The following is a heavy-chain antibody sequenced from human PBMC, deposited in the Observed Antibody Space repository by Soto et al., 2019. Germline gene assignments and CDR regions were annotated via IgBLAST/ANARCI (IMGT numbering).Heavy chain of an antibody. V-gene: IGHV4-59*01. Sequence: SETLSLTCTVSGGSISSYYWSWIRQPPGKGLEWIGYIYNSETTNYNPSLKSRVTMSVDTSKNQFSLNLSSVTAADTAVYYCAREHGFSYGLNYFDPWGQGTLVTVSS. J-gene: IGHJ5*02. CDR3: AREHGFSYGLNYFDP. CDR2: IYNSETT. D-gene: IGHD5-18*01. CDR1: GGSISSYY.